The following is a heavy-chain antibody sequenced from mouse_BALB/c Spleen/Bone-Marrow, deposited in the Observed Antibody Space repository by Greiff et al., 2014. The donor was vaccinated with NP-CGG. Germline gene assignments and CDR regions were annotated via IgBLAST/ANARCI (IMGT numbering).Heavy chain of an antibody. CDR3: ARREYYAMDY. Sequence: DVKLQESGAELVKPGASVKLSCTASGFNIKDTYMHWVKQRPEQGLEWIGRIDPANGNTKYDPTFQGKATITADPSSKTAYLQLRSLTSEDTAGYYGARREYYAMDYWGQGTSVTVSS. CDR1: GFNIKDTY. CDR2: IDPANGNT. V-gene: IGHV14-3*02. J-gene: IGHJ4*01.